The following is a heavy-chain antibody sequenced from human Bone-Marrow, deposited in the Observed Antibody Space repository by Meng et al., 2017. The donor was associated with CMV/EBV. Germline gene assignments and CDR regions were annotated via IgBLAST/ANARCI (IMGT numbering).Heavy chain of an antibody. Sequence: AAVKVSCKATGYTFTSYGISWVRQAPGQGLEWMGGISAYNGNTNYAQKLQGRVTMTTDTSTSTANMDLRSLRSDDTAVYYCARALPFYYGSGSYGPFDPWGQGTLVTVSS. CDR2: ISAYNGNT. J-gene: IGHJ5*02. CDR3: ARALPFYYGSGSYGPFDP. CDR1: GYTFTSYG. D-gene: IGHD3-10*01. V-gene: IGHV1-18*01.